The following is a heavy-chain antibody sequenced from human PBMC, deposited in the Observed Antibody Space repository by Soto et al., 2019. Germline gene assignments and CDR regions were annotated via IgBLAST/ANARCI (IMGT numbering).Heavy chain of an antibody. CDR2: INAGNGNT. Sequence: GASVKVSCEASGYTLTSYAMHCVRQAPGQRLGWMGWINAGNGNTKYSQKFQGRVTITRDTSASTAYMELSSLRSDDTAVYYCARGTGSPFGTTGWFYPWGQGTLVTVSS. V-gene: IGHV1-3*01. CDR3: ARGTGSPFGTTGWFYP. D-gene: IGHD1-1*01. J-gene: IGHJ5*02. CDR1: GYTLTSYA.